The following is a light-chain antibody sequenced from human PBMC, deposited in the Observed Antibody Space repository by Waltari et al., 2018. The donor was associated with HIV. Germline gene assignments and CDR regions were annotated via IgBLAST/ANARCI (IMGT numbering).Light chain of an antibody. Sequence: EIVMTQSPATLPVSPGERATLSCRASQSVSSNLAWYQQKPGQPPRLLIYGASIRATGIPARFSGSGSGTEFTLTISSLQSEDFAVFYCQQYNDWPPLTFGGGTKVEI. V-gene: IGKV3-15*01. J-gene: IGKJ4*01. CDR2: GAS. CDR1: QSVSSN. CDR3: QQYNDWPPLT.